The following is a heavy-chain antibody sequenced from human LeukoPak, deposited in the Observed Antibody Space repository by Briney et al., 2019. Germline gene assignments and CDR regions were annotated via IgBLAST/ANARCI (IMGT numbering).Heavy chain of an antibody. CDR3: ARGPSPYYYDSSGYQQLDY. CDR1: GFTFSNYE. CDR2: ISVGSDLI. V-gene: IGHV3-21*05. D-gene: IGHD3-22*01. Sequence: PGESLRLSCAASGFTFSNYEMNWVRQAPGKGLEWVSYISVGSDLIYYADSVKGRFTISRDNAKNSLYLQMNSLRAEDTAVYYCARGPSPYYYDSSGYQQLDYWGQGTLVTVSS. J-gene: IGHJ4*02.